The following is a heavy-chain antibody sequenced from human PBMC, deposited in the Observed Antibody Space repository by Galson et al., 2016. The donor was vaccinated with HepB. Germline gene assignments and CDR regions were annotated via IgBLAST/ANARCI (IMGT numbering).Heavy chain of an antibody. Sequence: TLSLTCAVSGASVSYGGHHWNWIRQPPGKGLEWIGYTFYPGMTYYSPSLQSRVSMSLDSSKNRFSLMVTSVTAADTAIYYCARGNTWFWNLDLWGRGTLVTVSS. CDR3: ARGNTWFWNLDL. J-gene: IGHJ2*01. CDR2: TFYPGMT. V-gene: IGHV4-31*11. D-gene: IGHD3-22*01. CDR1: GASVSYGGHH.